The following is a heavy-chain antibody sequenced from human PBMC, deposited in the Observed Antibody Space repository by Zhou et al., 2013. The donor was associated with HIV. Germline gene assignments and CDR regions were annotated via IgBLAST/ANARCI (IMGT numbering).Heavy chain of an antibody. J-gene: IGHJ4*02. Sequence: QVQLVQSGAEVKKPGASVKVSCKASGYTFSSYYIHWVRQAPGQGLEWMGRINPRGDNTGSAQKFYAQKFKGRVTMTRDTSTSTVYMELSSLRSDDTAVYYCATGDKAGRVVATTTPPSVYWGQGTLVTVSS. CDR3: ATGDKAGRVVATTTPPSVY. CDR2: INPRGDNT. V-gene: IGHV1-46*01. D-gene: IGHD2-15*01. CDR1: GYTFSSYY.